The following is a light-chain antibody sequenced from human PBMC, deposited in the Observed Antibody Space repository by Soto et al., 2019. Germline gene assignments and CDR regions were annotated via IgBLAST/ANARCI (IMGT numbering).Light chain of an antibody. Sequence: QSVLTQPPSASGTPGQRVTISCSGSSSNIGRNTVNWYQKLPGTAPRLLIYSDNQRPSGVPDRFSGSKSGTSASLAISGLQSEDEAEYYCAAWDDSLNGPMVFGGGTKVTVL. V-gene: IGLV1-44*01. CDR2: SDN. CDR1: SSNIGRNT. J-gene: IGLJ3*02. CDR3: AAWDDSLNGPMV.